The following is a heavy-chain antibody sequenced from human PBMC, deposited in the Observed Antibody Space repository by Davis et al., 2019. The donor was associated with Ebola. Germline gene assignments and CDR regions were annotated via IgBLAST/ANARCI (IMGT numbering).Heavy chain of an antibody. D-gene: IGHD2-2*01. CDR3: AKDKYHLGGMDV. Sequence: GESLKISCAASGFTFSSYGMHWVRQAPGKGLEWVAVIWYDGSNKYYADSVKGRFTISRDNSKNTLYLQMNSLRAEDTAVYYCAKDKYHLGGMDVWGQGTTVTVSS. V-gene: IGHV3-30*02. CDR1: GFTFSSYG. CDR2: IWYDGSNK. J-gene: IGHJ6*02.